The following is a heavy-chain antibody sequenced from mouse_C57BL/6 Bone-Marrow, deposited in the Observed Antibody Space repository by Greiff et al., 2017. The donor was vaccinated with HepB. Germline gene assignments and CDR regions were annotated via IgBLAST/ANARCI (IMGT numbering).Heavy chain of an antibody. CDR1: GYTFTNYW. D-gene: IGHD2-3*01. CDR3: ARASDGYYLYYFDY. CDR2: IYPGGGYT. V-gene: IGHV1-63*01. J-gene: IGHJ2*01. Sequence: QVQLQQSGAELVRPGTSVKMSCKASGYTFTNYWIGWAKQRPGHGLEWIGDIYPGGGYTNYNEKFKGKATLTADKSSSTAYMQFSSLTSEDSAIYYGARASDGYYLYYFDYWGQGTTLTVSS.